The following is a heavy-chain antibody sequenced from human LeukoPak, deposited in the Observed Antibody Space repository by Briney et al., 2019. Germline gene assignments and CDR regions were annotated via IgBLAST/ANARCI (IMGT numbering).Heavy chain of an antibody. J-gene: IGHJ6*03. CDR2: IYPGDSDT. D-gene: IGHD1-26*01. Sequence: GESLKISCKGSGYSFTSYWIGWVRQMPGKGLEWMGIIYPGDSDTRYSPSFQGQVTISADKSISTAYLQWSSLKASDTAMYYCARRSSGSYDYYYMDVWGKGTTVTVSS. CDR3: ARRSSGSYDYYYMDV. CDR1: GYSFTSYW. V-gene: IGHV5-51*01.